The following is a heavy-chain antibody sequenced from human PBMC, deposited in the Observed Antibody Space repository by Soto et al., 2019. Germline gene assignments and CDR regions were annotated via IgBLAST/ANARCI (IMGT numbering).Heavy chain of an antibody. J-gene: IGHJ6*03. CDR1: GGSISSYY. D-gene: IGHD2-15*01. CDR2: IYYSGST. Sequence: QVQLQESGPGLVKPSETLSLTCTVSGGSISSYYWSWIRQPPGKGLEWIGYIYYSGSTNYNPSLQGRVTISVDTSKNQFSLKLSSVTAADTAVYYCARVPAAHCYMDVWGKGTTVTVSS. CDR3: ARVPAAHCYMDV. V-gene: IGHV4-59*01.